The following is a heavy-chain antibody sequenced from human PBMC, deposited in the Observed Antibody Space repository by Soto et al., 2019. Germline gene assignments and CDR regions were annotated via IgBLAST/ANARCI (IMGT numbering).Heavy chain of an antibody. D-gene: IGHD3-22*01. CDR1: GGSISSSSYY. J-gene: IGHJ3*02. Sequence: QLQLQESGPGLVKPSETLSLTCTVSGGSISSSSYYWGWIRQPPGKGLEWIGSIYYSGSTYYNPSLKRRVTISVDTSKNQFSLKLSSVTAADTAVYYCARLNYYDSSGYYDDAFDIWGQGTMVTVSS. CDR2: IYYSGST. CDR3: ARLNYYDSSGYYDDAFDI. V-gene: IGHV4-39*01.